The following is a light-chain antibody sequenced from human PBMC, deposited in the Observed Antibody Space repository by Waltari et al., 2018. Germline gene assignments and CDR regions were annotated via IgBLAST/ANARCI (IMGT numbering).Light chain of an antibody. CDR3: QQYDNSWT. CDR1: QSIDNW. V-gene: IGKV1-5*03. J-gene: IGKJ1*01. CDR2: KTS. Sequence: DIQMTQSASTLSASVGDRVSMTCRTSQSIDNWLAWYQQKPGKAPKLLIAKTSLLESGVPSRFSGSGSGTEFNLTITTLQPDDFATYYCQQYDNSWTFGQGTKVEIK.